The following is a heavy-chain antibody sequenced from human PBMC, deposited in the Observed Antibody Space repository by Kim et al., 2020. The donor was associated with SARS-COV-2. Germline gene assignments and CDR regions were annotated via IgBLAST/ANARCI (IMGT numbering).Heavy chain of an antibody. CDR3: AKMVFGLNVFEI. D-gene: IGHD3-3*01. J-gene: IGHJ3*02. Sequence: SETLSLTCTVSGASISSDNWWTWVRQSPGKGLEWIGEVYHTGSTKYNPSHKSRVTISVDKSKNHFSLDLMPLTAADTAVYYCAKMVFGLNVFEIWGQGT. CDR1: GASISSDNW. CDR2: VYHTGST. V-gene: IGHV4-4*02.